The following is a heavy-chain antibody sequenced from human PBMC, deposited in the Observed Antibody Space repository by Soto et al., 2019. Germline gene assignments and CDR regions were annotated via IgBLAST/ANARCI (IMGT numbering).Heavy chain of an antibody. CDR2: INYSGST. CDR1: GGSFSGYY. Sequence: PSETLSLTCAVYGGSFSGYYWSWIRQPPGKGLEWIGNINYSGSTNYNPSLKSRVTISVDTSKNQFSLKLTSVTAADTAVYYCASHLRPTNWGGGYFDYWGQGPLVTVSS. CDR3: ASHLRPTNWGGGYFDY. J-gene: IGHJ4*02. D-gene: IGHD7-27*01. V-gene: IGHV4-34*01.